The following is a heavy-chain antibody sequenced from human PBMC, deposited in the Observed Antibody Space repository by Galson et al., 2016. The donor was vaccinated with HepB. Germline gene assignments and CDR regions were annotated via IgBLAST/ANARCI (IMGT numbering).Heavy chain of an antibody. Sequence: SLRLSCAAYGFTFGDYTMSWFRQAPGKGLEWVGFIRSKAYGVTREYAASVKGRFTVSRDDPASIAYLQMKSLKTEDTAVYFCARHLLDYFDYWGQGTLVTVSS. V-gene: IGHV3-49*03. CDR1: GFTFGDYT. J-gene: IGHJ4*02. CDR2: IRSKAYGVTR. D-gene: IGHD3-10*01. CDR3: ARHLLDYFDY.